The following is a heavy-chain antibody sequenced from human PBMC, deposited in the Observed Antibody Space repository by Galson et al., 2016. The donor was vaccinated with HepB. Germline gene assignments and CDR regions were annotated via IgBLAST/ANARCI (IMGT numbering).Heavy chain of an antibody. V-gene: IGHV4-39*01. Sequence: ETLSLTCTVSGGSINSNSYYWAWIRQPPGKGLEWIGSIYYSGSTLYNPSLESRVTISGDTSKNQFSLKVNSVTAADTAVYYCARQVIRDYHFWSNCHHSDYWGHGRLVTVSS. CDR2: IYYSGST. CDR3: ARQVIRDYHFWSNCHHSDY. J-gene: IGHJ4*01. CDR1: GGSINSNSYY. D-gene: IGHD3-3*01.